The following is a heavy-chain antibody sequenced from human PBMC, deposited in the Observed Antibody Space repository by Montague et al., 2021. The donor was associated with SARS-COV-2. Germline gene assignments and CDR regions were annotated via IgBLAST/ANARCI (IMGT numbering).Heavy chain of an antibody. D-gene: IGHD5-12*01. CDR1: GGSISSSSYY. CDR3: ASESVGRKWLRSVYYYYGMDV. J-gene: IGHJ6*02. Sequence: SETLSLTCTVSGGSISSSSYYWGWIRQPPGKGLEWIGSIYYSGSTYYNPSLKSRVTISVDTSKNQFSLKLSPVTAADTAVYYCASESVGRKWLRSVYYYYGMDVWGQGTTVTVSS. CDR2: IYYSGST. V-gene: IGHV4-39*01.